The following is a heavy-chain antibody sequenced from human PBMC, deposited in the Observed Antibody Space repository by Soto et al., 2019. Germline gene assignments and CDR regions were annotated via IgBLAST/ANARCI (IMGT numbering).Heavy chain of an antibody. CDR3: AKDRQGITIFGLGTAIDY. D-gene: IGHD3-3*01. J-gene: IGHJ4*02. CDR2: ISGSGGST. V-gene: IGHV3-23*01. CDR1: GFTFSSYA. Sequence: GGSLRLSCAASGFTFSSYAMSWVRQAPGKGLEWVSAISGSGGSTYYADSVKGRFTISRDNSKNTLYLQMNSLRAEDTAVYYCAKDRQGITIFGLGTAIDYWGQGTLVTVSS.